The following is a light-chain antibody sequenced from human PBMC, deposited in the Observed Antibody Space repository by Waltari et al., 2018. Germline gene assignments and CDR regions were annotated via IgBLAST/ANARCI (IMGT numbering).Light chain of an antibody. CDR1: QRISNN. Sequence: DSQMTQSPSSLSASVGDRVTITCQASQRISNNLAWYQQKPGKVPKLLIYKASTLQSGVPSRFSGSGSGTDFTLTISSLQPEDFATYYCQHGYGTLFTFGPGTKLDIK. V-gene: IGKV1-NL1*01. CDR2: KAS. J-gene: IGKJ3*01. CDR3: QHGYGTLFT.